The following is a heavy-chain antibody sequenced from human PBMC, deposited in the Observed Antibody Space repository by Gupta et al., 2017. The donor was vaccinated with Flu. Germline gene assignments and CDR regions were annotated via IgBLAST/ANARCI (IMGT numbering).Heavy chain of an antibody. D-gene: IGHD2-15*01. J-gene: IGHJ4*02. CDR2: ISHDGSYK. Sequence: QVQLVESGGGVVQPGRSLRLSCAASGFIFSDYGIHWVRQAPGKGLEWVAVISHDGSYKYYGDSVKGRFTISRDNSKNTLYLEMNSLRPDDTAMYYCARDQREYCSGGDCYPQILDFWGQGSLVTVS. CDR3: ARDQREYCSGGDCYPQILDF. CDR1: GFIFSDYG. V-gene: IGHV3-30*03.